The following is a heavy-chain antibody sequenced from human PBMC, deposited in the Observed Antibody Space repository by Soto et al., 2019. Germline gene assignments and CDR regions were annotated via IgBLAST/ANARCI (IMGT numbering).Heavy chain of an antibody. J-gene: IGHJ4*02. CDR1: GGSISSYY. Sequence: PSETLSLTCTVSGGSISSYYWSWIRQPPGKGLEWIVYIYYSGSTNYNPSLKSRVTISVDTSKNQFSLKLSSVTAADTAVYYGARHETLNGDYDDWGQGTLVPVSS. V-gene: IGHV4-59*08. CDR2: IYYSGST. CDR3: ARHETLNGDYDD. D-gene: IGHD4-17*01.